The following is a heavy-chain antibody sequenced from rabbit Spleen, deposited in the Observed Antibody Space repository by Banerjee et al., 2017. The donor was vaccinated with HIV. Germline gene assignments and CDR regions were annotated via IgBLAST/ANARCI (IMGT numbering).Heavy chain of an antibody. D-gene: IGHD1-1*01. CDR3: ARNYVNVFDP. V-gene: IGHV1S40*01. CDR1: GFSFSSSDY. CDR2: IYADDGRT. J-gene: IGHJ2*01. Sequence: QSLEESGGDLVKPGASLTLTCTASGFSFSSSDYMCWVRQAPGKGLEWIGSIYADDGRTHYASWAKGRFTITRSTSLNTVTLQMTSLTAADTATYFCARNYVNVFDPWGQGTLDTVS.